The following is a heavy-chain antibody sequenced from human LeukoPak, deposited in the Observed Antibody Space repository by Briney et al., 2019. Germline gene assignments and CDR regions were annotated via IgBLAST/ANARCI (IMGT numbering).Heavy chain of an antibody. V-gene: IGHV1-46*01. CDR2: INPSGGST. D-gene: IGHD3-22*01. Sequence: GASVKVSCKASGYTFTSYYMHWVRQAPGQGLEWMGIINPSGGSTSYAQKLQGRVTMTTDTSTSTAYMELRSLRSDDTAVYYCARGDSSGYFRHFDYWGQGTLVTVSS. CDR3: ARGDSSGYFRHFDY. CDR1: GYTFTSYY. J-gene: IGHJ4*02.